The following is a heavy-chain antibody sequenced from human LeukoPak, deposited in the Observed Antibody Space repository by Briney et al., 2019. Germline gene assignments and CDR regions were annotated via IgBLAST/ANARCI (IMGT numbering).Heavy chain of an antibody. CDR3: ALAVVVTASRDAFDI. J-gene: IGHJ3*02. Sequence: GESLKISCKGSGYSFTSYWIGWVRRMPGKGLEWMGIIYPGDSDTRYSPSFQGQATISADKSISTAYLQWSSLKASDTAMYYCALAVVVTASRDAFDIWGQGTMVTVSS. D-gene: IGHD2-21*02. V-gene: IGHV5-51*01. CDR2: IYPGDSDT. CDR1: GYSFTSYW.